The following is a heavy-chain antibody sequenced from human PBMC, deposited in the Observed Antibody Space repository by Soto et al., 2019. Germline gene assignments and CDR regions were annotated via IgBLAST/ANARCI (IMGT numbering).Heavy chain of an antibody. CDR3: AISRYCSGGYCYANAPYYFDD. J-gene: IGHJ4*02. V-gene: IGHV1-2*02. D-gene: IGHD2-15*01. CDR1: GYTFTGHD. CDR2: INPNSGGT. Sequence: WASVKVSCKASGYTFTGHDLHWVRQAPGQGPEWVGWINPNSGGTSYAPKFQGRVTMTRETSINRAYMEPSGMTNDDPAVYYCAISRYCSGGYCYANAPYYFDDWGQGTLVTVSS.